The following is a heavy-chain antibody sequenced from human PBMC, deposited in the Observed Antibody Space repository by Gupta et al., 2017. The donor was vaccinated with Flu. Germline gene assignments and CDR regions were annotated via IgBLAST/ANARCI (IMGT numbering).Heavy chain of an antibody. CDR2: IYSADSDV. V-gene: IGHV5-51*03. J-gene: IGHJ4*02. Sequence: EAQLVQSGAEVKAPGESLKISCRALEIENSFSDYYSVWVRQMPGKGLEWVGIIYSADSDVRYSPSFQGQVTISADKSTSTAHLQWSSLKASDSAMYYCAAGTSGYYFDYWGQGTLVTVSS. CDR1: EIENSFSDYY. D-gene: IGHD3-3*01. CDR3: AAGTSGYYFDY.